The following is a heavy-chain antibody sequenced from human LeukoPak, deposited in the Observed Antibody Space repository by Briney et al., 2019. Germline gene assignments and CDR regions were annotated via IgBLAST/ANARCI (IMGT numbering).Heavy chain of an antibody. D-gene: IGHD3-10*01. J-gene: IGHJ4*02. CDR2: INKDGIIT. CDR3: AKDRVGYYGSGSYYKSAFDY. CDR1: GFTFSSYW. Sequence: GGSLRLSCEASGFTFSSYWMHWVRQAPGKGLVWVSRINKDGIITSYADSVKGRFTISRDNAKNTLYLQMNSLRAEDTAVYYCAKDRVGYYGSGSYYKSAFDYWGQGTLVTVSS. V-gene: IGHV3-74*01.